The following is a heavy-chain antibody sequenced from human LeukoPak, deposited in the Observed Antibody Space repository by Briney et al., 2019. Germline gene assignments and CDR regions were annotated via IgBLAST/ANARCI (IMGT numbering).Heavy chain of an antibody. V-gene: IGHV3-7*01. Sequence: GGSLRLSCTASGFTFSNYWMTWARQAPGKGLEWVANINPDGSEKHYVDSLKGRFAISRDNPKNSLYLQMNSLRDEDTAVYYCARGSTAADWGLGTLVTVSS. CDR1: GFTFSNYW. J-gene: IGHJ4*02. CDR3: ARGSTAAD. CDR2: INPDGSEK. D-gene: IGHD1-26*01.